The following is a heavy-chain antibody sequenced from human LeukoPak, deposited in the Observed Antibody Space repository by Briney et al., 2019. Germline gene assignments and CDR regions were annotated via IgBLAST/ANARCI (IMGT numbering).Heavy chain of an antibody. CDR1: GFTFGSRW. CDR2: IKDDGSTT. D-gene: IGHD2-8*01. Sequence: PGGSLRLSCAVSGFTFGSRWMHWVRHAPGKGLVWVALIKDDGSTTNYADSVKGRFTASRDDAKNTVYLQMSSLRAEDTAVYYCHPLAYVTNWGQGTLVTVSS. CDR3: HPLAYVTN. J-gene: IGHJ4*02. V-gene: IGHV3-74*01.